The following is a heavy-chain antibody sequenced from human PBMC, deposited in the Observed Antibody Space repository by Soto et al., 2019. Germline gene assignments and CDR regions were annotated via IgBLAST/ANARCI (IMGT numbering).Heavy chain of an antibody. CDR1: AFTASSNY. D-gene: IGHD4-17*01. CDR3: TGKRYGDPVY. CDR2: IYSGEGGNT. V-gene: IGHV3-66*01. Sequence: GGSLRLSCAASAFTASSNYMTWVRQAPGKGLEWVSIIYSGEGGNTYYADSVKGRFTISRDNSKNTLYLQMNSLRAEDTAVYYCTGKRYGDPVYWGQGALVTVSS. J-gene: IGHJ4*02.